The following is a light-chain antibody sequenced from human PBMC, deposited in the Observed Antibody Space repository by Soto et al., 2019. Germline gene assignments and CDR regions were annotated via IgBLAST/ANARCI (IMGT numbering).Light chain of an antibody. CDR1: QSVSATY. Sequence: EIVLTQSPATLSLSPGERATLSCRASQSVSATYLAWYQQKPGQSPRLLIYDASNRATGIPARFSGSGSGTDFTLTISSLEPEDFAVYYCQHRSSWPVSFGQGTRLEIK. CDR2: DAS. CDR3: QHRSSWPVS. V-gene: IGKV3-11*01. J-gene: IGKJ5*01.